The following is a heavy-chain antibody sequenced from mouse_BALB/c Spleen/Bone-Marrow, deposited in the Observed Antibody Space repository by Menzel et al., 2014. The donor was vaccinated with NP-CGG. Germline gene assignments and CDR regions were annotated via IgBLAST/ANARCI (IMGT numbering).Heavy chain of an antibody. D-gene: IGHD2-14*01. V-gene: IGHV5-12*02. J-gene: IGHJ3*01. CDR2: ISNGGGSA. CDR3: ARHDYRYDAWFAY. CDR1: GFTFSDYY. Sequence: EVMLVESGGGLVQPGGSLKPSCATSGFTFSDYYMYWVRQTPEKRLEWVAYISNGGGSAYYPDTVKGRFTISRDNDKNTLYLQMSRLKSEDTAVYYCARHDYRYDAWFAYWGQGTLVTVS.